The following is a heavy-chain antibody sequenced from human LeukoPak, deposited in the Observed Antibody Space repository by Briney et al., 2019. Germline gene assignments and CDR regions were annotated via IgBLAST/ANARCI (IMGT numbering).Heavy chain of an antibody. V-gene: IGHV4-39*01. CDR3: GRSLHISDPFDV. CDR1: GVSISSSSYY. CDR2: IYYSGST. Sequence: SETLSLTCTVSGVSISSSSYYWGWIRHPPGKRLEWIGNIYYSGSTYYNPSLKSRITISVATSGNQFSLKLSSVTAADTAVYFCGRSLHISDPFDVWCQGTLVTVSS. D-gene: IGHD2-21*01. J-gene: IGHJ4*02.